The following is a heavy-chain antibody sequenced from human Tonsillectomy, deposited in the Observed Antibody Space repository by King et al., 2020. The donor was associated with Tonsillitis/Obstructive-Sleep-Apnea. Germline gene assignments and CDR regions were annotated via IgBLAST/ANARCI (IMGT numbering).Heavy chain of an antibody. CDR1: GFTFSNYG. CDR2: IGAYNGNT. D-gene: IGHD3-10*01. CDR3: ARDHYVSGSYWVDCFDP. Sequence: QLVQSGAEVKKPGASVKVSCKASGFTFSNYGISWVRQAPGQGLEWMGWIGAYNGNTNYAQKGQGRVTMTTDTSTSTAYMGLRSLRSDDTAVYYCARDHYVSGSYWVDCFDPWGQGTLVTVSS. V-gene: IGHV1-18*01. J-gene: IGHJ5*02.